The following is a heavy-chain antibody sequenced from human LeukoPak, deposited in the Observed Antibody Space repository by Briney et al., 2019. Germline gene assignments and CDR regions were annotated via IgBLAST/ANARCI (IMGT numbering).Heavy chain of an antibody. V-gene: IGHV3-20*04. J-gene: IGHJ2*01. D-gene: IGHD2-15*01. CDR1: GFTFDDYG. CDR2: TNWNGGST. CDR3: ARADCSGGSCYSGWYFDL. Sequence: GGSLRLSCAASGFTFDDYGLSWVRQAPGKGLKWVSGTNWNGGSTGYADSVKGRFTISRDNAKNSLLLQMNSLRAEDTAFYYCARADCSGGSCYSGWYFDLWGRGTLVTVSS.